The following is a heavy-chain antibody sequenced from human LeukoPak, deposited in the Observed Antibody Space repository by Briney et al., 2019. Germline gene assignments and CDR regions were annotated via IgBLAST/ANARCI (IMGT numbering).Heavy chain of an antibody. CDR3: ARSYYDSGTYKNYFDY. Sequence: GGSLRLSCAASGFTISSNYMSWVRQAPGKGLECVSIIYTGGDTYYADSVKGRFTISRDSSKNTVYPQMNSLRAEDAAVYFCARSYYDSGTYKNYFDYWGQGALVTVSS. CDR2: IYTGGDT. CDR1: GFTISSNY. J-gene: IGHJ4*02. V-gene: IGHV3-53*01. D-gene: IGHD3-10*01.